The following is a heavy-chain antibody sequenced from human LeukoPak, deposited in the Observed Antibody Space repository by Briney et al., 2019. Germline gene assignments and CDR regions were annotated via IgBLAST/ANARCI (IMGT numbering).Heavy chain of an antibody. CDR2: INHSGDT. J-gene: IGHJ4*02. V-gene: IGHV4-34*01. Sequence: SETLSLTCAVYGGSFSGYYWSWIRQPPGKGLEWIGDINHSGDTNYNPSLKSRVTISVDTSKNQFSLKLSSVTAADTAVYYCARNRGQWLAGNYFDYWGQGTLVTVSS. CDR1: GGSFSGYY. CDR3: ARNRGQWLAGNYFDY. D-gene: IGHD6-19*01.